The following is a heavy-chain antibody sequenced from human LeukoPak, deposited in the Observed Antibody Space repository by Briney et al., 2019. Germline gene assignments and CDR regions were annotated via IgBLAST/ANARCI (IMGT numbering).Heavy chain of an antibody. CDR3: ASSSIAARHNWFDP. J-gene: IGHJ5*02. D-gene: IGHD6-6*01. V-gene: IGHV4-59*01. Sequence: SETPSLTCAVSGGSISSYYWSWIRQPPGKGLEWIGYIYYSGSTNYNPSLRSRVTISVDTSKNQFSLKLSSVTAADTAVYYCASSSIAARHNWFDPWGQGTLVTVSS. CDR2: IYYSGST. CDR1: GGSISSYY.